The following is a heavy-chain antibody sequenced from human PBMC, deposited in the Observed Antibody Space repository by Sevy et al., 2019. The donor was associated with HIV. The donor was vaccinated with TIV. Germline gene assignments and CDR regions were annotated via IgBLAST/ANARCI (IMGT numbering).Heavy chain of an antibody. CDR2: IYYSGST. CDR3: ARGTPQYCSGGSCHDAFDI. Sequence: SETLSLTCTVSGGSISSYYWSWIRQPPGKGLEWIGYIYYSGSTNYNPSLKSRVTISVDTSKNQFSLKLSSVTAADTAVYHCARGTPQYCSGGSCHDAFDIWGQGTMVTVSS. J-gene: IGHJ3*02. CDR1: GGSISSYY. V-gene: IGHV4-59*01. D-gene: IGHD2-15*01.